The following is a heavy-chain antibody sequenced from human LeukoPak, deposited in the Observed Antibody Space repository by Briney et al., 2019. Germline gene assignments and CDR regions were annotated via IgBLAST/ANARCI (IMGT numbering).Heavy chain of an antibody. D-gene: IGHD3-3*01. Sequence: ASVKVSCKASGHTFTSYGISWVRQAPGQGLEWMGWISAYNGNTNYAQKLQGRVTMTTDTSTSTAYMELRSLRSDDTAVYYCARDPDDFWSGYYTGYYYYMDVWGKGTTVTVSS. J-gene: IGHJ6*03. CDR1: GHTFTSYG. CDR3: ARDPDDFWSGYYTGYYYYMDV. CDR2: ISAYNGNT. V-gene: IGHV1-18*01.